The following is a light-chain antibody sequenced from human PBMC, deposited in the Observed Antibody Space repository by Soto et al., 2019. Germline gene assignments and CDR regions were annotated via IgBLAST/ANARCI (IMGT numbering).Light chain of an antibody. Sequence: DVVLTQSPLSLPVTLGQPASISCRSSQSFVHSDGNTYLHWFQQRPGQSPRRLIYRVSTRDSGVPDRFSGGGSGTDFTLKISRVEAEDVGVYYCMEGTYWPNTFGHGTRLEIK. CDR1: QSFVHSDGNTY. J-gene: IGKJ5*01. V-gene: IGKV2-30*02. CDR2: RVS. CDR3: MEGTYWPNT.